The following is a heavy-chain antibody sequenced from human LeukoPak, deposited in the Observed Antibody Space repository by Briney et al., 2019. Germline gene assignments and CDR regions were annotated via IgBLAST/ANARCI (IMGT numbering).Heavy chain of an antibody. D-gene: IGHD3-22*01. V-gene: IGHV1-46*01. CDR1: GYTFTSYY. CDR3: ARDDNLAKNTMIQGY. J-gene: IGHJ4*02. Sequence: ASVKVSCKASGYTFTSYYMHCVRQAPGQGLEWMGIIYPSGGSTSYAQKFQGRVTMTRDTSTSTVYMELSSLRSEDTAVYYCARDDNLAKNTMIQGYWGQGTLVTVSS. CDR2: IYPSGGST.